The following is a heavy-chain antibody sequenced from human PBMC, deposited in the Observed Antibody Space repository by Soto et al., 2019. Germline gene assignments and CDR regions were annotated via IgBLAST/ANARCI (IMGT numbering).Heavy chain of an antibody. J-gene: IGHJ4*02. CDR2: VYYTGSN. Sequence: SETLSLTCSVSGGSISGSYWSWIRQSPGKGLEWLGYVYYTGSNNYSPSLRSRVSISVDTSKNEFSLRLSSVTAADTAVYFCARSVAVPGAHIDYWGQGTQVTVSS. CDR3: ARSVAVPGAHIDY. D-gene: IGHD6-19*01. V-gene: IGHV4-59*01. CDR1: GGSISGSY.